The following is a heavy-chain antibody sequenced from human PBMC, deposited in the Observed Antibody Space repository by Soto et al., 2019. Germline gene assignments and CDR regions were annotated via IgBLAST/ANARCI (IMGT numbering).Heavy chain of an antibody. CDR2: INPSGGST. CDR3: AREGYCSGGSCYYYYYGMDV. J-gene: IGHJ6*02. V-gene: IGHV1-46*01. D-gene: IGHD2-15*01. CDR1: GYTFTSYY. Sequence: ASVKVSCKASGYTFTSYYMHWVRQAPGQGLEWMGIINPSGGSTSYAQKFQGRVTMTRDTSTSTVYMELSSLRSEDTAVYYCAREGYCSGGSCYYYYYGMDVWGQGTTVTVSS.